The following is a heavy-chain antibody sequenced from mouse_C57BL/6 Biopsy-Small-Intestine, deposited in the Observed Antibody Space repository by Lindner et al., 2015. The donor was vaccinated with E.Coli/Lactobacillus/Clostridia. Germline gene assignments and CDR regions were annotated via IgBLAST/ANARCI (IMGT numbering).Heavy chain of an antibody. V-gene: IGHV1-4*01. CDR2: INPGGDYT. J-gene: IGHJ2*01. CDR1: GYTFTSYT. CDR3: ARRNSPDY. D-gene: IGHD2-12*01. Sequence: VQLQESGAELARPGASVKMSCKASGYTFTSYTMHWIKQRPGQGLEWIGYINPGGDYTKYNQKFKDKATLTADKSSSTAYMQLSSLTSDDSAVYYCARRNSPDYWGQGTTLTVPS.